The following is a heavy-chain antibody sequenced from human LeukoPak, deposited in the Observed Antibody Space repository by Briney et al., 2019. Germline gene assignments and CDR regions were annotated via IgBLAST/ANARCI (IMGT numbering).Heavy chain of an antibody. CDR1: GFIFRNYG. D-gene: IGHD4-17*01. CDR3: AKDLTTVTSQGDY. CDR2: IYSDGSLK. J-gene: IGHJ4*02. V-gene: IGHV3-30*02. Sequence: GGSLRLSCAASGFIFRNYGIHWVRQAPGKGLEWVAFIYSDGSLKYYADSVKGRFTISRDNSNNTLYLQMNSLRAEDTAVYYCAKDLTTVTSQGDYWGQGTLVTVSS.